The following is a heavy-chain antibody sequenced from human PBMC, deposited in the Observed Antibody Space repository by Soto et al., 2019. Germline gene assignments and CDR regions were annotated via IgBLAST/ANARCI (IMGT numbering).Heavy chain of an antibody. Sequence: DVHQVESGGDLVQPGRSLRLSCVASGCTFDDYAIHWVRRAPWRGLEWVAGISWNGASIGYADSVKGRFTISRDNAKNTLYLQMNSLRNEDTAFYYCAYLPLYGSGFDCWGQGTLVTVSS. J-gene: IGHJ4*02. CDR1: GCTFDDYA. D-gene: IGHD3-10*01. CDR3: AYLPLYGSGFDC. CDR2: ISWNGASI. V-gene: IGHV3-9*01.